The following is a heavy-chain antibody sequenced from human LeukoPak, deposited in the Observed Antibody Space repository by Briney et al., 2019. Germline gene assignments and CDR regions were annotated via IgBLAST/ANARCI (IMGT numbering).Heavy chain of an antibody. CDR2: IYTSGST. J-gene: IGHJ4*02. Sequence: SQTLSLTCTVSGGSISSGSYYWSWIRQPAGKGLEWIGRIYTSGSTNYNPSLKSRVTISVDTSKNQFSLKLSSVTAADTAVYYCARDRGGLFDYWGQGTLVTVSS. CDR3: ARDRGGLFDY. V-gene: IGHV4-61*02. D-gene: IGHD3-10*01. CDR1: GGSISSGSYY.